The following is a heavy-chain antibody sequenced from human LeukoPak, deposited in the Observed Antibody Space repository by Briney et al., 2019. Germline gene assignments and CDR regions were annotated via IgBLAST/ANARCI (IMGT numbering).Heavy chain of an antibody. D-gene: IGHD6-13*01. V-gene: IGHV3-64*01. J-gene: IGHJ4*02. CDR1: GFTFSSYA. CDR3: ARGDEQQLEGEYFDY. Sequence: GGSLRLSCAASGFTFSSYAMHWVRQAPGKGLEYVSAISSNGGSTYYANSVKGRFTISRDNSKNTLYLQMGSLRAEDMAVYYCARGDEQQLEGEYFDYWGQGTLVTVSS. CDR2: ISSNGGST.